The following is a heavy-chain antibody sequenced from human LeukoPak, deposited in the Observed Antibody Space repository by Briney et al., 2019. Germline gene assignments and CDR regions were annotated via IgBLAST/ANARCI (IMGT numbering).Heavy chain of an antibody. CDR3: ARAVYRSGGYYFDY. CDR2: ISYDGSDK. CDR1: GFTFSSYA. D-gene: IGHD6-19*01. V-gene: IGHV3-30*04. Sequence: GRSLRLSCAASGFTFSSYAMQWVRQAPGKGLEWVAVISYDGSDKNYADSVKGRFTISRDNYKNTLYLQMNSLRADDTAVYYCARAVYRSGGYYFDYWGQGTLVIVSS. J-gene: IGHJ4*02.